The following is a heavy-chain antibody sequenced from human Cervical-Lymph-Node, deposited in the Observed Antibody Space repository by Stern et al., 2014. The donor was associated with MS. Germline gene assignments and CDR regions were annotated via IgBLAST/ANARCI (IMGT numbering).Heavy chain of an antibody. CDR3: AKLGSPGRFWSGYHAFLDN. Sequence: VQLVESGGGVVQPGGSLRLSCAGSGFIFPSYGIHWVRQAPVRGLEWVAVISHDGSKRNYGDSVKGRATISRDNSGNTVSLQLNSLRPEDTAVYYCAKLGSPGRFWSGYHAFLDNWGQGTLVAVSS. CDR2: ISHDGSKR. CDR1: GFIFPSYG. J-gene: IGHJ4*02. V-gene: IGHV3-30*18. D-gene: IGHD3-3*01.